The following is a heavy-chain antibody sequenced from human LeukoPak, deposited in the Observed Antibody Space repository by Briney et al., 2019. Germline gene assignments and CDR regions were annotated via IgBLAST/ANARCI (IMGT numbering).Heavy chain of an antibody. Sequence: SETLSLTCAVYGGSFSGYYWGWIRQPPGKGLEWIGSIYHSGSTYYNPSLKSRVTISVDTSKNQFSLKLSSVTAADTAVYYCAGQGARAGAIGDAFDIWGQGTMVTVSS. CDR1: GGSFSGYY. CDR2: IYHSGST. D-gene: IGHD1-26*01. CDR3: AGQGARAGAIGDAFDI. V-gene: IGHV4-38-2*01. J-gene: IGHJ3*02.